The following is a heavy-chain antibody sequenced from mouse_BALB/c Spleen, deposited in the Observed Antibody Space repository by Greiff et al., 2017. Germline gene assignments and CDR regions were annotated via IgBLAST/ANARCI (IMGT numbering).Heavy chain of an antibody. CDR3: TREVDGNYRLAY. V-gene: IGHV1S22*01. CDR1: GYTFTSYW. D-gene: IGHD2-1*01. CDR2: IYPGSGST. J-gene: IGHJ3*01. Sequence: LQQPGSELVRPGASVKLSCKASGYTFTSYWMHWVKQRPGQGLEWIGNIYPGSGSTNYDEKFKSKATLTVDTSSSTAYMQLSSLTSEDSAVYYCTREVDGNYRLAYWGQGTLVTVSA.